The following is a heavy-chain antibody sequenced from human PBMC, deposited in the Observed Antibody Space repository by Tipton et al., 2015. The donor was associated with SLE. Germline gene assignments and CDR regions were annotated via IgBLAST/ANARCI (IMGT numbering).Heavy chain of an antibody. J-gene: IGHJ4*02. Sequence: TLSLTCSVSGASMNSGSCSWHWIRQPAGKAIQWLGHIDSSGNTHYNPSLRGRVSISVDTAKNQISLKLSSVTAADTAVYYCAEYRPLPRLQFNYWGQGTLVTVSS. CDR2: IDSSGNT. V-gene: IGHV4-61*09. CDR1: GASMNSGSCS. D-gene: IGHD4-11*01. CDR3: AEYRPLPRLQFNY.